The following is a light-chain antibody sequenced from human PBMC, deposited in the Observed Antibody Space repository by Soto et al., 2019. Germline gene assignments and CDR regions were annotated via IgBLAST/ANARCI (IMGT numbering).Light chain of an antibody. CDR2: DAS. Sequence: EIVLTQSPATLSLSPGERATLSCRGSQNVSSYLAWYQQRPGQAPRPLIYDASNRSTGIPARFSGSGSGTDFTLTISSLEPEDFAVYYCLQRSNWPRTFGQGTKVDIK. CDR3: LQRSNWPRT. J-gene: IGKJ1*01. CDR1: QNVSSY. V-gene: IGKV3-11*01.